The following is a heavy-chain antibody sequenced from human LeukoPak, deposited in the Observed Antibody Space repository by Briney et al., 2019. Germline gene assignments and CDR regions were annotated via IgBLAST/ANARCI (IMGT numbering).Heavy chain of an antibody. J-gene: IGHJ4*02. CDR3: AGRVVAIFYFDY. V-gene: IGHV4-30-2*01. Sequence: PSETLSLTCAVSGGSISSGGYSWSWIRQPPGKGLEWIGYIYHSGITYYNPSLKSRVTMSLDRSKNQFSLKLTSVTAADTAVYYCAGRVVAIFYFDYWGQGALVTVSS. D-gene: IGHD3-3*01. CDR2: IYHSGIT. CDR1: GGSISSGGYS.